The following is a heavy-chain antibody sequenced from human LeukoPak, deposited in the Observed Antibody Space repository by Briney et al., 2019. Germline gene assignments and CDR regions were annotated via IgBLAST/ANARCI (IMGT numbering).Heavy chain of an antibody. Sequence: GGSLRLSCAASGFTFDDYAMHWVRQAPGKGLEWVSGVSWNSAKIAYADSVKGRFTIPRDNAKNSLYLQMNSLRPEDTAFYYCAKEIGVRLGTYDAFDIWGRGTMVIVSS. CDR2: VSWNSAKI. CDR1: GFTFDDYA. D-gene: IGHD2-15*01. CDR3: AKEIGVRLGTYDAFDI. V-gene: IGHV3-9*01. J-gene: IGHJ3*02.